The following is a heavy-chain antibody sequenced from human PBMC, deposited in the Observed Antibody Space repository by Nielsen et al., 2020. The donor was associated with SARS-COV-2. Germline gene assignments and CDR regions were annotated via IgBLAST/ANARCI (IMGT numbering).Heavy chain of an antibody. Sequence: SETLSLTCTVSGGSISSGDYYWSWIRQPPGKGLEWIGYIYYSGSTNYNPSLKSRVTISVDTSKNQFSLKLSSVTAADTAVYYCARDSVGATTLSFDYWGQGTLVTVSS. CDR3: ARDSVGATTLSFDY. J-gene: IGHJ4*02. V-gene: IGHV4-61*08. D-gene: IGHD1-26*01. CDR2: IYYSGST. CDR1: GGSISSGDYY.